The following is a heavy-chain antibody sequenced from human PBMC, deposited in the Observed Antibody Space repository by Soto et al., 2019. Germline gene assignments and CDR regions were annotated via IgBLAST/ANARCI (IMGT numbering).Heavy chain of an antibody. D-gene: IGHD2-2*01. V-gene: IGHV3-23*01. CDR3: ARDRHPYSTKYYFDY. CDR2: ISGSGAYT. J-gene: IGHJ4*02. CDR1: GFTFSTYA. Sequence: GGSLRLSCAASGFTFSTYAMNWVRQPPGKGLEWVSSISGSGAYTYYADSVQGRFTISRDNSKNTLNLQMNSLRAEDTAVYYCARDRHPYSTKYYFDYWGQGTMVTVSS.